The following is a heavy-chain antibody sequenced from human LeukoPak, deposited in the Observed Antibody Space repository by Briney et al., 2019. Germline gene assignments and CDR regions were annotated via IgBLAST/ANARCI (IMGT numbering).Heavy chain of an antibody. J-gene: IGHJ3*02. CDR1: GFTFSSYG. CDR3: AKGGDQAAFDI. Sequence: PGRSLRLSCAASGFTFSSYGMHWVRQAPGKGLEWVAVISYDGSNKYYADSVKGRFTISRDNSKNTLYLQMNSLRAEDTAVYYCAKGGDQAAFDIWGQGTMVTVSS. CDR2: ISYDGSNK. V-gene: IGHV3-30*18. D-gene: IGHD3-10*01.